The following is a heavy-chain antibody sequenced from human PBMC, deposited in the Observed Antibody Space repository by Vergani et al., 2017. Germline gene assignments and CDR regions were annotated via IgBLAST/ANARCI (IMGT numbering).Heavy chain of an antibody. V-gene: IGHV3-23*01. CDR3: AKANPRNSGYDYLYYYHAMDV. CDR2: ISGSGGST. D-gene: IGHD5-12*01. CDR1: GFTFNHYA. J-gene: IGHJ6*02. Sequence: EVQLLEPGGDLVQPGGSLRLSCAASGFTFNHYAISWVRQAPGKGLEWVSGISGSGGSTYYAGPVKGRFTISRDSSKNTLYLQMNSLSAGDTAVYYCAKANPRNSGYDYLYYYHAMDVWGQGTTVTVSS.